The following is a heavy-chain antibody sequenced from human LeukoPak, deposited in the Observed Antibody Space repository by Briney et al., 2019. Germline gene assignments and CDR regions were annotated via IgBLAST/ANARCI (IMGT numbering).Heavy chain of an antibody. J-gene: IGHJ6*03. Sequence: PSETLSVTCAVYGGSFSNYYRSWIRQTPGKGMEWIGEINDSGRTNYNPSLMSRVTVSVDTSKNQFSLRLTSVTATDTAVYYCARRWNYGRNYYIDVWGKGAAVSVSS. V-gene: IGHV4-34*01. CDR1: GGSFSNYY. CDR2: INDSGRT. D-gene: IGHD1-7*01. CDR3: ARRWNYGRNYYIDV.